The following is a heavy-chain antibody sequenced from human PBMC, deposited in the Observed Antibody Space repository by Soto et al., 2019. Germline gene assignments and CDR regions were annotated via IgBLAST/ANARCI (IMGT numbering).Heavy chain of an antibody. V-gene: IGHV4-59*01. CDR1: GGPISSYY. Sequence: PSETLSLTCTVSGGPISSYYWSWIRQPPGKGLEWIGYIYYSGSTNYNPSLKSRVTISVDTSKNQFSLKLSSVTAADTAVYYCEILVSGRRGNWFDPWGQGTLVTV. J-gene: IGHJ5*02. D-gene: IGHD3-10*01. CDR3: EILVSGRRGNWFDP. CDR2: IYYSGST.